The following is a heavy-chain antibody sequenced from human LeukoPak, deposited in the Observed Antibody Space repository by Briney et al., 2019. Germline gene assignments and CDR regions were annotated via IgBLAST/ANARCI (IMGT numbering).Heavy chain of an antibody. J-gene: IGHJ5*02. D-gene: IGHD3-22*01. V-gene: IGHV1-2*02. CDR3: ARDYYDSSGYYHNWFDP. CDR1: GYTFTGYY. Sequence: ASVKVSCKASGYTFTGYYMHGVRQAPGQGLEWMGWINPNSGGTNYAQKFQGRVTMTRDTSISTAYMELSRLRSDDTAVYYCARDYYDSSGYYHNWFDPWGQGTLVTVSS. CDR2: INPNSGGT.